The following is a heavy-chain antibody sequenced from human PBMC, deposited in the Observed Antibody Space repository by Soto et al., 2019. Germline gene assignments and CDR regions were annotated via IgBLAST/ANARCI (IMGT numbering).Heavy chain of an antibody. Sequence: GGSRRLSCAASGFTVISNYMRWVRQARGKGLEWASVIYSGGSTFYADSVKGRFTISRDNSKNMVYLQMNRMRAEDTAVYYCAREWPHLDCWGQGTLVTVSS. V-gene: IGHV3-53*01. CDR1: GFTVISNY. CDR3: AREWPHLDC. CDR2: IYSGGST. J-gene: IGHJ4*02.